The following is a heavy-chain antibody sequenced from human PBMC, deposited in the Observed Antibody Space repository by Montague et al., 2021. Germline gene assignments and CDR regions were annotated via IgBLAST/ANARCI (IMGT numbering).Heavy chain of an antibody. CDR2: IKQDGFEK. CDR3: AKGGTTAMTPSSA. V-gene: IGHV3-7*01. J-gene: IGHJ5*01. D-gene: IGHD4-17*01. CDR1: GFVFSRYW. Sequence: SLRLSCAASGFVFSRYWMTWVRRAPGKGLEWVANIKQDGFEKYYVESVRGRFAISRDNDKDSLYLQMNSLGVEDTAVYYCAKGGTTAMTPSSAWGHGTLVTVSS.